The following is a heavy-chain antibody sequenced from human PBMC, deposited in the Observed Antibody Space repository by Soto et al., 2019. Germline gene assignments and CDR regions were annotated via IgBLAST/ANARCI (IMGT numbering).Heavy chain of an antibody. CDR3: AKGGTKSYYGSGSYFGSHGYYFDY. V-gene: IGHV3-23*01. Sequence: GGSLRLSCAASGFTFSSYAMSWVRQAPGKGLEWVSAISGSGGSTYYADSVKGRFTISRDNSKNTLYLQMNSLRAEDTAVYYCAKGGTKSYYGSGSYFGSHGYYFDYWGQGTLVTVSS. CDR2: ISGSGGST. J-gene: IGHJ4*02. CDR1: GFTFSSYA. D-gene: IGHD3-10*01.